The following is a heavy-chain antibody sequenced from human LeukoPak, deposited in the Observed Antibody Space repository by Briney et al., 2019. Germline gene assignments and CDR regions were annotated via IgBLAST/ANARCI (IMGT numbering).Heavy chain of an antibody. CDR2: ISYSGNA. V-gene: IGHV4-39*01. CDR3: ARNLGQTWGTVTTDLWYFDH. Sequence: SETLSLTCTVSGASIITTNYYWGWIRQPPGKGLEWIGSISYSGNAYYNPSLGSRLSISMDASKNQFSLKVRSVTAADTAVYYCARNLGQTWGTVTTDLWYFDHWGQGTLVPVSS. J-gene: IGHJ4*02. CDR1: GASIITTNYY. D-gene: IGHD4-11*01.